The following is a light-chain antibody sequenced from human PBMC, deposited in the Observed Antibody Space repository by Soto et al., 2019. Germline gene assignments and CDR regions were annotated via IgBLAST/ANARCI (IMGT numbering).Light chain of an antibody. Sequence: QSVLTQPPSASGTPGQRVTISCSGSSSNVGSNTVSWYQQLPGTAPKVLIYSDDQRPSGVPDRCSGSRSGSSASLAISGLQSGDEADYYCASWEDSLNGWVIGGGTKLTVL. CDR2: SDD. CDR3: ASWEDSLNGWV. J-gene: IGLJ3*02. V-gene: IGLV1-44*01. CDR1: SSNVGSNT.